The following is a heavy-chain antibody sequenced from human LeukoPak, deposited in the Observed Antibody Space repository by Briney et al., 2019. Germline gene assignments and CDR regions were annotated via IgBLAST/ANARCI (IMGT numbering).Heavy chain of an antibody. D-gene: IGHD5-12*01. CDR3: AKEPRVATIDIFDY. V-gene: IGHV3-23*01. J-gene: IGHJ4*02. CDR1: GFTFSSYA. Sequence: GVSLRLSCAASGFTFSSYAMSWVRQAPGKGLEWVSSISGGGAVTYYADSVKGRFTISRDNSKNTVYLQMNSLRAEDTAVYYCAKEPRVATIDIFDYWGQGTLVTVSS. CDR2: ISGGGAVT.